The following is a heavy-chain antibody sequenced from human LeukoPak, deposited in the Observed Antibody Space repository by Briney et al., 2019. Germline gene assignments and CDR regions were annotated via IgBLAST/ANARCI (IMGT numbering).Heavy chain of an antibody. V-gene: IGHV4-30-4*08. CDR3: ARGPMVRGVSSRVSYWFDP. J-gene: IGHJ5*02. CDR2: IYYSGST. D-gene: IGHD3-10*01. CDR1: GGSISSGDYY. Sequence: PSETLSLTCTVSGGSISSGDYYWSWIRQPPGKGLEWIGYIYYSGSTYYNPSLKSRVTISVDTSKNQFSLKLSSVTAADTAVYYCARGPMVRGVSSRVSYWFDPWGQGTLVTVSS.